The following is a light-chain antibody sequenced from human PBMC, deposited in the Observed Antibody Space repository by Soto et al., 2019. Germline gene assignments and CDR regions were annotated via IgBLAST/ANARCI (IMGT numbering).Light chain of an antibody. CDR1: LGISNY. CDR3: QKYNSAPWT. V-gene: IGKV1-27*01. J-gene: IGKJ1*01. CDR2: AAS. Sequence: DIQMTQSPSSLSASVGDRVTITCRASLGISNYLAWYQQKPGKVPKLLIYAASTLQSGVPSRFSGSGSGTDFTLPISTLQPEDVATYYCQKYNSAPWTFGQGTKVEIK.